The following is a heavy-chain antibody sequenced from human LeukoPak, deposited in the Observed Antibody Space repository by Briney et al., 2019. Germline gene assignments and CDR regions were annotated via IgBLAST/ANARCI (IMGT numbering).Heavy chain of an antibody. CDR2: IYPGDSDT. J-gene: IGHJ5*02. CDR3: ARHKIMVRGAMEGFDP. CDR1: GYSFTSYW. D-gene: IGHD3-10*01. V-gene: IGHV5-51*01. Sequence: GESLKISYKGSGYSFTSYWIGWVRQMPGKGLEWMGIIYPGDSDTRYSPSFQGQVTISADKSISTAYLQWSSLKASDTAMYYCARHKIMVRGAMEGFDPWGQGTLVTVSS.